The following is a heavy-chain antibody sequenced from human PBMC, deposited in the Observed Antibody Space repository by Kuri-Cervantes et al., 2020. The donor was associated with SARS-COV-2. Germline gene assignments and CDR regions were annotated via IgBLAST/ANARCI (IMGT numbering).Heavy chain of an antibody. CDR3: AKDPRTTVTTFLFDY. CDR1: GFSFGTYW. D-gene: IGHD4-17*01. V-gene: IGHV3-7*05. CDR2: IKQDGSEE. Sequence: GESLKISCAASGFSFGTYWMTWVRQAPGIGLEWVANIKQDGSEEYYVDSVKGRFIISRDNARASLYLQMNSLRAEDTAVYYCAKDPRTTVTTFLFDYWGQGTLVTVSS. J-gene: IGHJ4*02.